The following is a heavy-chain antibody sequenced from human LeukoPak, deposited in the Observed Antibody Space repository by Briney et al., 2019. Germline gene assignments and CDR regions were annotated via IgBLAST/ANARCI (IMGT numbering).Heavy chain of an antibody. D-gene: IGHD2-21*02. J-gene: IGHJ5*02. CDR2: NYHRGSN. CDR3: AVYCGGDCYSGVNNWFDT. Sequence: SETLSLTCAVSGGSISSSNWWRLVRQPPGEGLEWMVENYHRGSNNNHPPLKTRVTISVDKSKNQFSMQRSPVTAADTAVYYCAVYCGGDCYSGVNNWFDTWGPGKLV. CDR1: GGSISSSNW. V-gene: IGHV4-4*02.